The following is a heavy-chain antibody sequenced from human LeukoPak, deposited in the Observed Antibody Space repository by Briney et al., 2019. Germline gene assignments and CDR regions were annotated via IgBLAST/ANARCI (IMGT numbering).Heavy chain of an antibody. J-gene: IGHJ3*02. CDR2: IYYGGNT. D-gene: IGHD3-22*01. CDR3: ARHDSSGPYNAFDT. Sequence: SETLSLTCTVSGGSISSSSYYWGWIRQPPGEGLGWIGSIYYGGNTYYNPSLKSRVTMSVDTSKNQFSLKLSSVTAADTAVYYCARHDSSGPYNAFDTWGQGTMVTVSS. CDR1: GGSISSSSYY. V-gene: IGHV4-39*01.